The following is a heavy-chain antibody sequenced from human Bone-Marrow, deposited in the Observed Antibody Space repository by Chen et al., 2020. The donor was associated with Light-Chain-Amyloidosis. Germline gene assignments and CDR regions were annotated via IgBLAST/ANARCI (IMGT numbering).Heavy chain of an antibody. CDR2: IENDGYET. V-gene: IGHV3-23*01. CDR1: EFNFGANA. J-gene: IGHJ5*01. CDR3: ISVAGARMGWFDS. D-gene: IGHD6-19*01. Sequence: EGKILESGGRSVQPGESLTVSCEFLEFNFGANAMGWVRQAPGKGLEWVSGIENDGYETAYAESVKGRFTISRDNAKDTLYLQMESLRVEDTAIYYCISVAGARMGWFDSWGQGSQVTVSS.